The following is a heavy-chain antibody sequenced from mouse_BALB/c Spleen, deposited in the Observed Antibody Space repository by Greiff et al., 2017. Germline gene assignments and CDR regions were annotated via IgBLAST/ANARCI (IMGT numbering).Heavy chain of an antibody. CDR3: ARDGYYDYYAMDY. CDR2: IDPANGNT. J-gene: IGHJ4*01. D-gene: IGHD2-3*01. Sequence: EVKVVESGAELVKPGASVKLSCTASGFNIKDTYMHWVKQRPEQGLEWIGRIDPANGNTKYDPKFQGKATITADTSSNTAYLQLSSLTSEDTAVYYCARDGYYDYYAMDYWGQGTSVTVSS. V-gene: IGHV14-3*02. CDR1: GFNIKDTY.